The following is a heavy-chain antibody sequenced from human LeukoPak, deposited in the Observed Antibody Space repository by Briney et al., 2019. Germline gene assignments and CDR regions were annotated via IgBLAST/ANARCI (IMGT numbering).Heavy chain of an antibody. CDR3: GRSPSGYSRGWYVHYYYMEV. Sequence: SEALSLTCTGSGCSISSHYWSWMRQPPAKGREWMGYIYYSGSTNYNPPLKSRVTIPVDTSKTQFSLKLSSVTAADRAVYYWGRSPSGYSRGWYVHYYYMEVWGKGTTVTVSS. CDR1: GCSISSHY. J-gene: IGHJ6*03. V-gene: IGHV4-59*11. D-gene: IGHD6-19*01. CDR2: IYYSGST.